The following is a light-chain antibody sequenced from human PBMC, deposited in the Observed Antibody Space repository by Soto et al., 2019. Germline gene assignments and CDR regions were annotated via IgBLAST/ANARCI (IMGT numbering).Light chain of an antibody. V-gene: IGKV3-11*01. Sequence: ETVLTQSPATLSLSPGERATLSCRASQTIGIYLVWYQQKPGQAPRLLIYDASKRAPGIPDRFGGSGSGTDFTLTISSLEAEDFAVYYCQQRSNSPFTFGPWTKVDIK. J-gene: IGKJ3*01. CDR3: QQRSNSPFT. CDR2: DAS. CDR1: QTIGIY.